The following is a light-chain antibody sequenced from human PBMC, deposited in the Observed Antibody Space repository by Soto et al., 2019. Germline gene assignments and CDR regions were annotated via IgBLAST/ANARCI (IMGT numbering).Light chain of an antibody. CDR1: SSDVGSYNL. Sequence: QSVLTQPASVSGSPGQSITISCTGTSSDVGSYNLVSWYQQHPGKAPKLMIYEANKRPSGVSDRFSGSKSGNTASLTVSGLQAEDEADYYCTSYAGTDPLGVVFGGGTQLTVL. CDR3: TSYAGTDPLGVV. CDR2: EAN. V-gene: IGLV2-14*02. J-gene: IGLJ2*01.